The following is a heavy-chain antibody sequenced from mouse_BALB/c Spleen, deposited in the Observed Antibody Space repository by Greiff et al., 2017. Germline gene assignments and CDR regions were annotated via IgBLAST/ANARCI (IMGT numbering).Heavy chain of an antibody. CDR3: ARDEDYGLDY. V-gene: IGHV3-2*02. D-gene: IGHD1-2*01. Sequence: EVQLQQSGPGLVKPSQSLSLTCTVTGYSITSDYAWNWIRQFPGNKLEWMGYISYSGSTSYNPSLKSRISITRDTSKNQFFLQLNSVTTEDTATYYCARDEDYGLDYWGQGTTLTVSS. CDR1: GYSITSDYA. CDR2: ISYSGST. J-gene: IGHJ2*01.